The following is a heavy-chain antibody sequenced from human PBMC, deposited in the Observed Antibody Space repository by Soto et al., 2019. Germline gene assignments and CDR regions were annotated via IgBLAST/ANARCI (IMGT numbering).Heavy chain of an antibody. CDR2: ISPIFGTA. CDR1: GGTFSSDV. D-gene: IGHD4-17*01. V-gene: IGHV1-69*01. CDR3: ARELVTVTTLGYFDY. J-gene: IGHJ4*02. Sequence: QVQLVQSGAEVKKPGSSVKVSCKASGGTFSSDVISWVRQVPGQGLEWLGGISPIFGTANYAQKFQGRVTITADESTRTAYMDLSSLRSDDTAVYYCARELVTVTTLGYFDYWGQGTLVNVSS.